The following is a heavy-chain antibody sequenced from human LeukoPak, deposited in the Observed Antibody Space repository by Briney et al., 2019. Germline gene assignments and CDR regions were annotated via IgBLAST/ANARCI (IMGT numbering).Heavy chain of an antibody. CDR1: GFTVSSNS. CDR3: TANLTYSSGWYWFDP. D-gene: IGHD6-19*01. J-gene: IGHJ5*02. V-gene: IGHV3-15*01. CDR2: IQSKTDGGTT. Sequence: PGGSLRLSCAASGFTVSSNSMSWVRQAPGKGLEWVGRIQSKTDGGTTDYAAPVKGRFTISRDDSKNTLYLQMTSLKTEDTAVYYCTANLTYSSGWYWFDPWGQGTLVTVSS.